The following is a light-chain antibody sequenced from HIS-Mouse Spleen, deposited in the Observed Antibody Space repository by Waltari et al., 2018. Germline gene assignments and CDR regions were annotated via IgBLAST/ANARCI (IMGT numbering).Light chain of an antibody. V-gene: IGLV4-69*01. CDR2: LNSDGSQ. J-gene: IGLJ3*02. Sequence: QLVLTQSPSASASLGASVKLTCTLSSGHSSYAIAWHQQQPEKGPRYLMKLNSDGSQSKGDGIPDPFSGSSSGAERYLTISSLQSEDEADYYCQTWGTGIPWVFGGGTKLTVL. CDR3: QTWGTGIPWV. CDR1: SGHSSYA.